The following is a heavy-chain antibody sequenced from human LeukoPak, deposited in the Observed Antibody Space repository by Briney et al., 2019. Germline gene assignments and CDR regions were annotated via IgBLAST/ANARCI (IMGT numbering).Heavy chain of an antibody. J-gene: IGHJ4*02. CDR2: INHSGST. Sequence: SETLSLTCAVYGGXFSGYYWSWIRQPPGKGLEWIGEINHSGSTNYNPSLKSRVTISVDTSKNQFSLKLSSVTAADTAVYYCARDGGGNFDYWGQGTLVTVSS. D-gene: IGHD3-3*01. CDR3: ARDGGGNFDY. V-gene: IGHV4-34*01. CDR1: GGXFSGYY.